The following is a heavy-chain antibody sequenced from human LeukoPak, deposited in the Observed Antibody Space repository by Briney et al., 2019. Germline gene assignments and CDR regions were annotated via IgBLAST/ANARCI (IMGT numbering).Heavy chain of an antibody. J-gene: IGHJ6*02. CDR2: ISAYNGNT. D-gene: IGHD6-13*01. Sequence: GASVKVSCKASGYTFTSYGISWVRQAPGQGLEWMGWISAYNGNTNYAQKLQGRVTMTTDTSTSTAYMELRSLRSDDTAAYYCARDRVTYSSSWHYYYYGMDVWGQGTTVTVSS. CDR1: GYTFTSYG. CDR3: ARDRVTYSSSWHYYYYGMDV. V-gene: IGHV1-18*01.